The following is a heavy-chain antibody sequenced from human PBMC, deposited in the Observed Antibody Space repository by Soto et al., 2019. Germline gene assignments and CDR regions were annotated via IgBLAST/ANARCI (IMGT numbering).Heavy chain of an antibody. V-gene: IGHV4-39*01. CDR2: LYYSGTT. D-gene: IGHD3-10*01. J-gene: IGHJ4*02. CDR1: GGSISSSGYY. CDR3: ARQRGHRSFFAY. Sequence: SETLSLTCTVSGGSISSSGYYWGWIRQPPGKGLEWIGSLYYSGTTYYNPSLKSRVTISVDTSKNQFSLKLSSVTAADTAVYYCARQRGHRSFFAYWGQGTLVTVSS.